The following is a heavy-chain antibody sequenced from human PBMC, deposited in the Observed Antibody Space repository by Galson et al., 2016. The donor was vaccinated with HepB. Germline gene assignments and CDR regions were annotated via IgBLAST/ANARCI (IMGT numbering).Heavy chain of an antibody. V-gene: IGHV2-5*01. CDR1: GISRSARGEG. CDR2: IYWNDDEK. J-gene: IGHJ4*02. D-gene: IGHD3-22*01. Sequence: PALVKPTQTLTLTCTFSGISRSARGEGVSWIRQPPGKALEWLAVIYWNDDEKQYSTSLKNRLTITKDTSRDQVFLTMTDMDPVDTATYYCAHRRGNYHDSRGYYSGFAFWGQGIRVTVSS. CDR3: AHRRGNYHDSRGYYSGFAF.